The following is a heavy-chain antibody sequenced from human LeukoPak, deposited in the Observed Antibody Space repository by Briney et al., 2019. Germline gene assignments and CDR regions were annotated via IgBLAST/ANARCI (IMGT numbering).Heavy chain of an antibody. J-gene: IGHJ4*02. CDR1: GVSISSSNNF. V-gene: IGHV4-39*01. Sequence: SETLSLTCTVSGVSISSSNNFWGWIRQPRGKGLEWIGSIHYRGTTYYIPSRKSRVTISVDTSKNQFSLKVSSVTAADTAVYYCARHEEEDGYNAKTFDFWGQGTLVTVSS. CDR2: IHYRGTT. CDR3: ARHEEEDGYNAKTFDF. D-gene: IGHD5-24*01.